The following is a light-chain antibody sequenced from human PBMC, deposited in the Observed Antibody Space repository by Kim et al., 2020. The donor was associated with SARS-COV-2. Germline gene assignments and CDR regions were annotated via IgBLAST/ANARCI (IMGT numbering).Light chain of an antibody. J-gene: IGKJ4*01. V-gene: IGKV3-11*01. CDR3: QQGTT. Sequence: ATLSLSPGERATLSCTASQTINSYLAWYQQKPGQAPRLLIYHTSSRATGIPARFSGSGSGTDFTLTVSSLEPEDFAVYYCQQGTTFGGGTKVDIK. CDR1: QTINSY. CDR2: HTS.